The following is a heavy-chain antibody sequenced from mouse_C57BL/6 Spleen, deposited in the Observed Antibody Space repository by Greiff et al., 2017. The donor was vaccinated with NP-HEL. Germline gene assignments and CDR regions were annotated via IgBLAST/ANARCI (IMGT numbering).Heavy chain of an antibody. Sequence: VQLKQSGPELVKPGASVKISCKASGYSFTDYNMNWVKQSNGKSLEWIGVINPNYGTTSYNQKFKGKATLTADQSSSTAYMQLNSLTSEDSADYCCRRYGSESWFAYWGKGTLVTVSA. D-gene: IGHD1-2*01. CDR1: GYSFTDYN. V-gene: IGHV1-39*01. CDR3: RRYGSESWFAY. J-gene: IGHJ3*01. CDR2: INPNYGTT.